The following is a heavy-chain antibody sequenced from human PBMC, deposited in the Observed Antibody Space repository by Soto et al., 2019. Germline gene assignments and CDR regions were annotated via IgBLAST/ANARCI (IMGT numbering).Heavy chain of an antibody. CDR1: GGSISSGGYY. V-gene: IGHV4-61*08. J-gene: IGHJ4*02. D-gene: IGHD6-13*01. CDR3: ARDPGGIAAAGRFDY. Sequence: SETLSLTCTVSGGSISSGGYYWSWIRQHPGKGLEWIGYIYYSGSTNYNPSLKSRVTISVDTSKNQFSLKLSSVTAADTAVYYCARDPGGIAAAGRFDYWGQGTLVTVSS. CDR2: IYYSGST.